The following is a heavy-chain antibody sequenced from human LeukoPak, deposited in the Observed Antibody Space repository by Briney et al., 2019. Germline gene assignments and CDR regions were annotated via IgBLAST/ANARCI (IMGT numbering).Heavy chain of an antibody. CDR3: ARVYGGVWGSSRYWYNWFDP. V-gene: IGHV4-34*01. Sequence: PSETLSLTCAVSGASFSGYYWNWIRQPPGKGLQWIGEISHSGSTNYNPSLKSRVTISVDASNRLFSLKLSSVTAADTAVYYCARVYGGVWGSSRYWYNWFDPWGQGTLVTVSS. D-gene: IGHD3-16*02. CDR1: GASFSGYY. J-gene: IGHJ5*02. CDR2: ISHSGST.